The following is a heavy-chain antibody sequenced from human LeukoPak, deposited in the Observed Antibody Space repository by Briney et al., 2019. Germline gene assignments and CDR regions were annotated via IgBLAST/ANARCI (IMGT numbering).Heavy chain of an antibody. V-gene: IGHV3-23*01. CDR1: GFTFSHYA. CDR3: AKHGSGWYVWYFDL. Sequence: GGSLRLSCAASGFTFSHYAMSWVRQAPGKGPEWVSSISGSGGSTHYADSVQGRFTISRDNSKSTLYLQMNSLRAEDTAVYYCAKHGSGWYVWYFDLWGRGTLVTVSS. CDR2: ISGSGGST. J-gene: IGHJ2*01. D-gene: IGHD6-19*01.